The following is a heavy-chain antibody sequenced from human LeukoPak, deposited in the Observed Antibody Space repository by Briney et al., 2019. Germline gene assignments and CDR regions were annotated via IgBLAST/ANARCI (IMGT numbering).Heavy chain of an antibody. D-gene: IGHD2-8*01. Sequence: ASVKVSCKASGYTFTGYYMHWVRQAPGQGLEWMGLINPNSGGTNYAQKFQGRVTMTRDTSISTAYMELSRLRSDDTAVYYCARESCTNGVCYTYYFQHWGQGTLVTVSS. CDR2: INPNSGGT. CDR1: GYTFTGYY. CDR3: ARESCTNGVCYTYYFQH. V-gene: IGHV1-2*06. J-gene: IGHJ1*01.